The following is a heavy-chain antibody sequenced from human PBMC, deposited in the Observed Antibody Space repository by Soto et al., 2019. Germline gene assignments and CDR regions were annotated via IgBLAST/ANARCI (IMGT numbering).Heavy chain of an antibody. CDR2: INEDGSEK. J-gene: IGHJ4*02. CDR1: GLSFTSYW. Sequence: EVQLVESGGGLVQPGGSLRLSCAASGLSFTSYWMDWVRQAPGKGLEWVAMINEDGSEKYYVDSVKGRFTISRDNAKNSLYLEMDSLRAEDTAVYYCVTDYDAKGWGTYWGQGNLVTVSS. D-gene: IGHD3-16*01. CDR3: VTDYDAKGWGTY. V-gene: IGHV3-7*04.